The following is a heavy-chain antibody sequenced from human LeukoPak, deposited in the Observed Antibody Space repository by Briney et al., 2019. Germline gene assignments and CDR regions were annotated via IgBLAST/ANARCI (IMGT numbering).Heavy chain of an antibody. V-gene: IGHV1-69*04. D-gene: IGHD2-15*01. CDR1: GGTLSSYT. CDR2: MIPILGIA. J-gene: IGHJ5*02. CDR3: ARDQGSGGTVYTNRFDP. Sequence: SGKLSGKASGGTLSSYTISWGREAPGHRLEWMGRMIPILGIANYAQKFQGGVTITADKSTSTAYMELSSLRSEDTAVYYCARDQGSGGTVYTNRFDPWGQGTLVTVSS.